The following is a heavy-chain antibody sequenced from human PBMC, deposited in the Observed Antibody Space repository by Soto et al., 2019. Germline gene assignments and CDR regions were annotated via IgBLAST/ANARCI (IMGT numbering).Heavy chain of an antibody. CDR2: ISYDGSNK. D-gene: IGHD3-3*01. J-gene: IGHJ6*02. V-gene: IGHV3-30-3*01. CDR1: GFTFSSYA. Sequence: GGSLRLSCAASGFTFSSYAMHWVRQAPGKGLEWVAVISYDGSNKYYADSVKGRFTISRGNSKNTLYLQMNSLRAEDTAVYYCARDWYDFWSGYYTGRQKYYYYYYGMDVWGQGTTVTVSS. CDR3: ARDWYDFWSGYYTGRQKYYYYYYGMDV.